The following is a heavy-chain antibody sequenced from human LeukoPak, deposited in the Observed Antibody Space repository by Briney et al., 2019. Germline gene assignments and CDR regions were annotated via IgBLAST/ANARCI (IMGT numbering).Heavy chain of an antibody. D-gene: IGHD2-2*01. CDR2: IYYSGST. CDR1: GGPISSYY. J-gene: IGHJ3*02. Sequence: SETLSLTCTVSGGPISSYYWSWIRQPPGKGLEWIGYIYYSGSTNYNPSLKSRVTISVDTSKNQFSLKLSSVTAADTAVYYCARDRTRGNDAFDIWGQGTMVTVSS. V-gene: IGHV4-59*01. CDR3: ARDRTRGNDAFDI.